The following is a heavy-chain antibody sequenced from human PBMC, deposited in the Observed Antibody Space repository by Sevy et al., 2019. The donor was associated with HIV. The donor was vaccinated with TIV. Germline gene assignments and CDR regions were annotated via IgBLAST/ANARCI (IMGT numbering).Heavy chain of an antibody. D-gene: IGHD2-2*01. Sequence: GGSLRLSCAASGFNINTYWMNWVRQPPGKGLEWVANIKYDGSEIYYVDSVRGRFTISKDNARNLVYLQMNSLRAEDTALYYCVRAIVIEGSFWGQGTLVTVSS. CDR3: VRAIVIEGSF. CDR2: IKYDGSEI. CDR1: GFNINTYW. J-gene: IGHJ4*02. V-gene: IGHV3-7*01.